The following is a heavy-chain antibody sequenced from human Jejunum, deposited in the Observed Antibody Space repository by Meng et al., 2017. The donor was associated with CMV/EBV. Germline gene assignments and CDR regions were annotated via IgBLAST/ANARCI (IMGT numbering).Heavy chain of an antibody. CDR1: GLTFGSYA. J-gene: IGHJ4*02. CDR3: VTEGFDY. V-gene: IGHV3-23*01. CDR2: ISADGGST. Sequence: SCEASGLTFGSYALSWVRQAQGKGLEWVSVISADGGSTNNADSVKGRFIVSRDNSKNTVYLQMNSLRAEDTAVYYCVTEGFDYWGQGSLVTVSS.